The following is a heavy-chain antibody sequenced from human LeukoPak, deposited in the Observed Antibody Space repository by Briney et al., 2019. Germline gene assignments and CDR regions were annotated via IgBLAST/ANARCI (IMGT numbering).Heavy chain of an antibody. CDR2: IRSKAYGGTT. Sequence: GGSLRLSRAASGFTFGDYAMSWLRQAPGKGLGRGGVIRSKAYGGTTEYAASVKGRFTISRDDSKSIAYLQMNSLKTEDTAVYYCTRVRIAAPNYYYYGMDVWGQGTTVTVSS. J-gene: IGHJ6*02. V-gene: IGHV3-49*03. D-gene: IGHD6-6*01. CDR1: GFTFGDYA. CDR3: TRVRIAAPNYYYYGMDV.